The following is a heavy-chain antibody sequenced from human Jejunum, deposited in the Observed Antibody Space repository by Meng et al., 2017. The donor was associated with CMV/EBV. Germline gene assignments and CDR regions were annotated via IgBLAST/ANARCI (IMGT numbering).Heavy chain of an antibody. D-gene: IGHD1-26*01. J-gene: IGHJ4*02. Sequence: VERVEDAGGLVQPGWAVRSFCAGSGFIFSGCWISWIRQGSGTGLVWIARIKSNGSDISYADSVKGRFTISRDNSKNTMYLQMNSLRVEDTAVYYCAKDVGYWGQGTLVTVSS. CDR3: AKDVGY. CDR2: IKSNGSDI. CDR1: GFIFSGCW. V-gene: IGHV3-74*01.